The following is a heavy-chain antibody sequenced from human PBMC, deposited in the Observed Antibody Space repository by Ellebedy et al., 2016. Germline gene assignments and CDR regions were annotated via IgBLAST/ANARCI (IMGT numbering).Heavy chain of an antibody. Sequence: ASVKVSCKASGGTFSSYAISWVRQAPGQGLEWMGWINAGNGNTKYSQKFQGRVTITRDTSASTAYMELSSLRSEDTAVYYCASRLSGLEGWGQGTLVTVSS. CDR3: ASRLSGLEG. CDR1: GGTFSSYA. J-gene: IGHJ4*02. V-gene: IGHV1-3*01. CDR2: INAGNGNT. D-gene: IGHD1-26*01.